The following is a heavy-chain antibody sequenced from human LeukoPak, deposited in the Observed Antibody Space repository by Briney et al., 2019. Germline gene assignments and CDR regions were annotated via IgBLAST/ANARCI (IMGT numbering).Heavy chain of an antibody. Sequence: EASETLSLTCAVSGGSISSSNWWSWVRQPPGKGLEWIGEIYHSGSTNYNPSLKSRVTISVDKSKNQFSLKLSSVTAADTAVYYCANSPHDFPSTSWHGDYYGSGSSFGYWGQGTLVTVSS. CDR1: GGSISSSNW. CDR3: ANSPHDFPSTSWHGDYYGSGSSFGY. CDR2: IYHSGST. V-gene: IGHV4-4*02. D-gene: IGHD3-10*01. J-gene: IGHJ4*02.